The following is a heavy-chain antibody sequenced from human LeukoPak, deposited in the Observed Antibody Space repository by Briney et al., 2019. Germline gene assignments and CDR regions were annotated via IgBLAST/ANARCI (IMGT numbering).Heavy chain of an antibody. CDR3: ARDRGEGRERPFDY. J-gene: IGHJ4*02. V-gene: IGHV4-59*02. Sequence: SETLSLTCTVSGASVNTDHWSWIRQPPGKGLEWIGYTYNSGSTNYNPSLKSRVTISVDTSKNHFSLRLTSVTAADTAMYYCARDRGEGRERPFDYWGRGTLVTVSS. D-gene: IGHD1-26*01. CDR1: GASVNTDH. CDR2: TYNSGST.